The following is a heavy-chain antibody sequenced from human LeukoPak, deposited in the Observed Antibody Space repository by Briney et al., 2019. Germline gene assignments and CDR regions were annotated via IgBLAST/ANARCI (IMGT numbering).Heavy chain of an antibody. V-gene: IGHV4-59*01. CDR1: GGSISSYY. J-gene: IGHJ5*02. Sequence: SETLSLTCTVSGGSISSYYWSRIRQPPGKGLEWIGYIYYSGSTNYNPSLKSRVTISVDTSKNQFSLKLSSVTAADTAVYYCARVSLAAAASEGYRWFDPWGQGTLVTVSS. D-gene: IGHD6-13*01. CDR2: IYYSGST. CDR3: ARVSLAAAASEGYRWFDP.